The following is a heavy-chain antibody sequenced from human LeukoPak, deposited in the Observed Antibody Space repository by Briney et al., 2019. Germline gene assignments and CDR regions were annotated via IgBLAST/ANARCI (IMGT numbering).Heavy chain of an antibody. J-gene: IGHJ5*02. CDR2: VYYTGVT. CDR1: GGYIITSGHY. V-gene: IGHV4-39*07. CDR3: ARERSSSGGHNWFDP. Sequence: SETLSLTCTVSGGYIITSGHYWGWIRQPPGKGLEWIGSVYYTGVTSTNPFFRSRMSISVDTSKNQFSLNLTSVTAAGAAVYCARERSSSGGHNWFDPWGQGTLVTVSS. D-gene: IGHD4-23*01.